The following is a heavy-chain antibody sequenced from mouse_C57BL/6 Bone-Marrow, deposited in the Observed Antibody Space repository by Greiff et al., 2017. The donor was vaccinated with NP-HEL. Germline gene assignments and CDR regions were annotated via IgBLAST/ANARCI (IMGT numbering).Heavy chain of an antibody. Sequence: VKLQESGAELVRPGTSVKVSCKASGYAFTNYLIGGVKQRPGQGLGWIGVFNPGGGGTNSNEKFKGKANLTADKSSSTAYMQLSSLTSEDSAVYFCARWGRGWYFDVWGTGTTVTVSS. CDR2: FNPGGGGT. V-gene: IGHV1-54*01. J-gene: IGHJ1*03. CDR3: ARWGRGWYFDV. CDR1: GYAFTNYL.